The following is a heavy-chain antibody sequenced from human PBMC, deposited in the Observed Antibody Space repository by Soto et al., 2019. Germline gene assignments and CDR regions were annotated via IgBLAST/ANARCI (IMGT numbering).Heavy chain of an antibody. Sequence: GASVKVSCKASGGTFSSYAISWVRQAPGQGLEWMGGIIPIFGTAKYAQKFQGRVTITADESTSTAYMELSSLRSEDTAVYYCARGLGYCTNGVCPFDYWGQGTLVTVS. CDR1: GGTFSSYA. J-gene: IGHJ4*02. V-gene: IGHV1-69*13. CDR2: IIPIFGTA. CDR3: ARGLGYCTNGVCPFDY. D-gene: IGHD2-8*01.